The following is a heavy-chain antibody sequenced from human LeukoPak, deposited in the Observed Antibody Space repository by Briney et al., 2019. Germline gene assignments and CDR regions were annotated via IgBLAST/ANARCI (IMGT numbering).Heavy chain of an antibody. CDR3: ARVAYCGGDCYNNGLDY. Sequence: ASVKVSCKASGYTFRDYLLHWVRQAPGQGLEWMGWISAYNGNTNYAQKLQGRVTMTTDTSTSTAYMELRSLRSDDTAVYYCARVAYCGGDCYNNGLDYWGQGTLVTVSS. CDR2: ISAYNGNT. J-gene: IGHJ4*02. V-gene: IGHV1-18*04. CDR1: GYTFRDYL. D-gene: IGHD2-21*02.